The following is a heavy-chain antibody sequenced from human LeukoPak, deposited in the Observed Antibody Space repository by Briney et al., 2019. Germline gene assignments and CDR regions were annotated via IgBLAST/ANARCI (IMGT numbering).Heavy chain of an antibody. CDR1: GGTFSSYA. J-gene: IGHJ5*02. CDR3: ARDLGDYAILTGYYSPNWFDP. V-gene: IGHV1-69*01. Sequence: GSSVKVSYKASGGTFSSYAISWVRQAPGQGLEWMGGIIPIFATANYAQKFQGRVTITAYESTSTAYMELSSLRSEDTAVYYCARDLGDYAILTGYYSPNWFDPWGQGTLVTVSS. CDR2: IIPIFATA. D-gene: IGHD3-9*01.